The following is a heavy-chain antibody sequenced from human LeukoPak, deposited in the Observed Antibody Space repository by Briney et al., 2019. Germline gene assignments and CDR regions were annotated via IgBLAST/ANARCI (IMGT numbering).Heavy chain of an antibody. CDR2: IYSGGST. V-gene: IGHV3-66*01. CDR1: GFTFSSYS. J-gene: IGHJ4*02. CDR3: ARESVGAKYYFDY. Sequence: PGGSLRLSCAASGFTFSSYSMNWVRQAPGKGLEWVSVIYSGGSTYYADSVKGRFTISRDHSKNTLYLQMNSLRAEDTAVYYCARESVGAKYYFDYWGQGTLVTVSS. D-gene: IGHD1-26*01.